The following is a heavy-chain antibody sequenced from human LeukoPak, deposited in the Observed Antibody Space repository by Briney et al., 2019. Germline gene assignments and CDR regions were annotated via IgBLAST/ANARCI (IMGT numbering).Heavy chain of an antibody. J-gene: IGHJ5*02. Sequence: GGSLRLSCAASGFTFSSYGMSWVCQAPGKGLEWVSAISGSGGSTYYADSVKGRFTISRDNSKNTLYLQMNSLRAEDTAVYYCAKDLSRIVGAPKGHNWFDPWGQGTLVTVSS. CDR2: ISGSGGST. V-gene: IGHV3-23*01. D-gene: IGHD1-26*01. CDR3: AKDLSRIVGAPKGHNWFDP. CDR1: GFTFSSYG.